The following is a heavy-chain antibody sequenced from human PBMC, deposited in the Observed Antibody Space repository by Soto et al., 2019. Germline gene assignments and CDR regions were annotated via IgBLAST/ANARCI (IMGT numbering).Heavy chain of an antibody. CDR2: ISYDGNNE. CDR1: GFTFSAYT. D-gene: IGHD1-26*01. J-gene: IGHJ3*02. Sequence: QVQLVESGGGVVQPGRSLRLSCAASGFTFSAYTIHWVRQPPGKGLEWVAVISYDGNNERYTDPVKGRFTVSRDNSKSTLYLQMNSLKSEETAVYYCARDGYSGRSDGFDIWGQGTMVTVSS. CDR3: ARDGYSGRSDGFDI. V-gene: IGHV3-30-3*01.